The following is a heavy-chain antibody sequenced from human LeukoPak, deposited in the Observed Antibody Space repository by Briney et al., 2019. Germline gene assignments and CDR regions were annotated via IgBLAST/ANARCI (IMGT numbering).Heavy chain of an antibody. J-gene: IGHJ6*02. CDR1: GFIFSSYW. Sequence: GGSLRLSCAGSGFIFSSYWMHWVRQAPGKGLMWVSRIKTDGSTKYYADSVKGRFTVSRDNAKNTLYLQMNSLRAEDTAVYYCAKRFSTSSRYYGMDVWGQGTTVTVSS. CDR3: AKRFSTSSRYYGMDV. D-gene: IGHD2-2*01. V-gene: IGHV3-74*01. CDR2: IKTDGSTK.